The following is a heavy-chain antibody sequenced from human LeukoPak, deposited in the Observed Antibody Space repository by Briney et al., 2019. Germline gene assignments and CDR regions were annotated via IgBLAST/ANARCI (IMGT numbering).Heavy chain of an antibody. CDR3: ARVTDPYYYYGMDV. V-gene: IGHV3-11*01. J-gene: IGHJ6*02. D-gene: IGHD2-21*02. CDR1: GFTFSDYY. Sequence: GGSLRPSGAASGFTFSDYYMSWIRQAPGKGLEWVSYISSSGSTIYYADSVKGRFTISRDNAKNSLYLQMNSLRAEDTAVYYCARVTDPYYYYGMDVWGQGTTVTVSS. CDR2: ISSSGSTI.